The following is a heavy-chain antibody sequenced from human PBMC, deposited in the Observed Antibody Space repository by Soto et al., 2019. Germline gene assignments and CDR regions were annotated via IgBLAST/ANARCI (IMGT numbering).Heavy chain of an antibody. CDR3: AKSKGYYGSGSYYIYGFSPYFDY. V-gene: IGHV3-23*01. J-gene: IGHJ4*02. CDR2: ISGSGGST. Sequence: EVQLLESGGGLVQPGGSLRLSCAASGFTFSSYAMSWVRQAPGKGLEWVSAISGSGGSTYYADSVKGRFTISRDNSKNTLYLQMNSLRAEDTPVYYCAKSKGYYGSGSYYIYGFSPYFDYWGQGTLVTVSS. CDR1: GFTFSSYA. D-gene: IGHD3-10*01.